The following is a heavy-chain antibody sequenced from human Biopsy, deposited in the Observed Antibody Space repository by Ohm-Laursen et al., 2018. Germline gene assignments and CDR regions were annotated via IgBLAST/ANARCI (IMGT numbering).Heavy chain of an antibody. J-gene: IGHJ6*02. CDR1: VYTFSSYD. Sequence: SVKVSCKASVYTFSSYDASWGRHATGQGVGWMGWMNPISGNTGYAQKFRGRVTMTGDISSSTAYLDLYSLTAEDTATYFCARAIRNQLLPDVWGQGTTVTVSS. D-gene: IGHD2-2*01. V-gene: IGHV1-8*01. CDR2: MNPISGNT. CDR3: ARAIRNQLLPDV.